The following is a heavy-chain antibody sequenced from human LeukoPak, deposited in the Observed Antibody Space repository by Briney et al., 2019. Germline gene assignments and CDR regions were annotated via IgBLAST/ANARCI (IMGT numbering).Heavy chain of an antibody. CDR3: ARDGYSNYWYLNL. CDR1: GFAFNSYA. CDR2: ISGTGGRT. D-gene: IGHD6-13*01. J-gene: IGHJ4*02. Sequence: GGSLRLSCAASGFAFNSYAMIGVREAPGKGREWGSSISGTGGRTYYADSVKGRFTISRDNSKNTLDLQMNSLRADDTAVYYCARDGYSNYWYLNLWGQGTLVTVSS. V-gene: IGHV3-23*01.